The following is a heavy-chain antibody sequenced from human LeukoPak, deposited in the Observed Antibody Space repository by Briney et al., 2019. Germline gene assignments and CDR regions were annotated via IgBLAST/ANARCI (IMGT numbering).Heavy chain of an antibody. CDR2: IYPRDGST. V-gene: IGHV1-46*01. Sequence: ASVKVSCKASGYTFTSNYIHWVRQAPGQGLEWMGMIYPRDGSTSYAQKFQGRVTVTRDTSTSTVHMELSGLRSEDTAVYYCARDQEGFDYWGQGILVTISS. CDR1: GYTFTSNY. J-gene: IGHJ4*02. CDR3: ARDQEGFDY.